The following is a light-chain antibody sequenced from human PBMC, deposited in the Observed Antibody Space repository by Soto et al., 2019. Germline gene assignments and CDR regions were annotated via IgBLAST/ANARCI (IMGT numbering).Light chain of an antibody. Sequence: DIQMTQSPSSLSASVGDRVTITCRASQSISSYLNWYQQKPGKAPKLLIYAASSLQSGVPSRFGGSGSGTGFTLTISSLQPEDFATYYCQQSYSTPRTFGQGTKVEIK. CDR1: QSISSY. V-gene: IGKV1-39*01. J-gene: IGKJ1*01. CDR3: QQSYSTPRT. CDR2: AAS.